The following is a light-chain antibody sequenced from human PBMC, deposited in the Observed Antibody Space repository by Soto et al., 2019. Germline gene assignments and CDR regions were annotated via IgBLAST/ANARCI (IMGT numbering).Light chain of an antibody. Sequence: QSALTQPASVSGSPGRSITISCTGTSTDIGTYNSVSWYQHHPGKAPKLLIFEVIDRPSGVSDRFSGSKSDNTASLTISSLQFEDEADYYCCSYTTTYTLVFGGGTKLTVL. CDR1: STDIGTYNS. CDR3: CSYTTTYTLV. J-gene: IGLJ3*02. V-gene: IGLV2-14*01. CDR2: EVI.